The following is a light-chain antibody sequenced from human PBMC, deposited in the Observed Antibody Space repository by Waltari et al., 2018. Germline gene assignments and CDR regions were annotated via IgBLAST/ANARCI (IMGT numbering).Light chain of an antibody. CDR3: GSYAGGTSWV. CDR1: SGATGTYNL. J-gene: IGLJ3*02. CDR2: DAT. Sequence: QSALTQPASVSGSPGQSITIPCTGSSGATGTYNLVSCYQQHPGNAPRLLIHDATKRPSGISSRFSGSKSGNTASLTISGLQAEDEADYFCGSYAGGTSWVFGGGTQVTVL. V-gene: IGLV2-23*01.